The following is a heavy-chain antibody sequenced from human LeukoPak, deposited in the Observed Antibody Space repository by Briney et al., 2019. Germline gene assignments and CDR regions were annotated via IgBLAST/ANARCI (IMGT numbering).Heavy chain of an antibody. V-gene: IGHV4-61*02. J-gene: IGHJ6*03. Sequence: PSQTLSLTCTVSGGSISSGSYYWSWIRQPAGKGLEWIGRIYTSGSTNYNPSLKSRVTISVDTSKNQFSLKLSSVTAADTAVYYCARGGTSWSEYYYYYMDVWGKGTTVTVSS. CDR3: ARGGTSWSEYYYYYMDV. CDR2: IYTSGST. D-gene: IGHD6-13*01. CDR1: GGSISSGSYY.